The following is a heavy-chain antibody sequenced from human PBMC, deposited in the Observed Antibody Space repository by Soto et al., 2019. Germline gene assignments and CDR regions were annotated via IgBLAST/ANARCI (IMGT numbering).Heavy chain of an antibody. CDR2: VSYSGSP. CDR3: ARHYNTGAFFDY. Sequence: QLQLQESDPGLVKSSETLSLTCSVSGASVSSSHYWGWIRQPPGKGLEWIGGVSYSGSPYYSPSFKSRITISVDTSNNQFSLRVRSVTATDTAVYFCARHYNTGAFFDYWGQGKLVTVSS. V-gene: IGHV4-39*01. D-gene: IGHD1-20*01. CDR1: GASVSSSHY. J-gene: IGHJ4*02.